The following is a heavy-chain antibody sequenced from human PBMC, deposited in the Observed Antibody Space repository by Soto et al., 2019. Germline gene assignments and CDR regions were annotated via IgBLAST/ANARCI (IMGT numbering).Heavy chain of an antibody. V-gene: IGHV4-34*01. J-gene: IGHJ5*02. D-gene: IGHD3-10*01. CDR1: GGSFSGYY. Sequence: PSETLSLTCAAYGGSFSGYYWSWIRQPPGKGLEWIGEINHSGSTNYNPSLKSRVTISVDTSKNQFSLKLSSVTAADTAVYYCARDRVIYYGSGSYHGWFDPWGQGTLVTVSS. CDR3: ARDRVIYYGSGSYHGWFDP. CDR2: INHSGST.